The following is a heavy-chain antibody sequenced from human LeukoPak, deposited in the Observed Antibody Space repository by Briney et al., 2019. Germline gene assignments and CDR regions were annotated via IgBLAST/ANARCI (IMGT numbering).Heavy chain of an antibody. D-gene: IGHD3-22*01. CDR3: AKEYYDSSGYYPLNY. CDR1: GFTFSSYA. Sequence: PGGSLRLSCAASGFTFSSYAMSWVRQAPGKGPEWVSAISGSGGSTYYADSVKGRFTISRDNSKNTLYLQMNSLRAEDTAVYYCAKEYYDSSGYYPLNYWGQGTLVTVSS. J-gene: IGHJ4*02. CDR2: ISGSGGST. V-gene: IGHV3-23*01.